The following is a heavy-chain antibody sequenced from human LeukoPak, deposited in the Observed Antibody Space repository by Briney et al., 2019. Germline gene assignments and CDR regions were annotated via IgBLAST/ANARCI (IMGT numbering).Heavy chain of an antibody. CDR2: ISAYNGNT. Sequence: ASVTVSFKASGYTFTIYGISWVRQAPGQGREGMGWISAYNGNTNYAQKLQGRVTMTTDTSTSTAYMELRSLRSDDTAVYYCARDTSGMILGHYYYMDVWGKGTTVTVSS. D-gene: IGHD1-26*01. J-gene: IGHJ6*03. CDR1: GYTFTIYG. V-gene: IGHV1-18*01. CDR3: ARDTSGMILGHYYYMDV.